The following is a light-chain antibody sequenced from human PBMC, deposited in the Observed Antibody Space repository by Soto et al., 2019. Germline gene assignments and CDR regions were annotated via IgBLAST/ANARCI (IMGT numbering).Light chain of an antibody. J-gene: IGLJ1*01. CDR3: AAWDDSLSGYYD. V-gene: IGLV1-47*01. CDR2: RNN. Sequence: QSVLTQPPSASGTPGQRVTISCSGSSSNIGSNYVYWYQQLPGTAPKLLIYRNNQRPSGVPDRFSGSKSGTSASLAISGLRSEDEADYYCAAWDDSLSGYYDFGTGTKVTVL. CDR1: SSNIGSNY.